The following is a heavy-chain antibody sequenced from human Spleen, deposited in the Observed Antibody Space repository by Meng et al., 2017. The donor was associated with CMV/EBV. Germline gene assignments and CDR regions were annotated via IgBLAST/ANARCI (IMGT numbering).Heavy chain of an antibody. J-gene: IGHJ5*02. D-gene: IGHD2-8*02. V-gene: IGHV1-69*04. CDR3: TRDLGYCTSDSCHNLFDP. CDR2: IIPTLNMP. Sequence: TFSDHTGSWVRQAPGQGLEWMGRIIPTLNMPNYAQSFQGRITMTADKSSNTAYMELSSLRPEDTAVYYCTRDLGYCTSDSCHNLFDPWGQGTLVTVSS. CDR1: TFSDHT.